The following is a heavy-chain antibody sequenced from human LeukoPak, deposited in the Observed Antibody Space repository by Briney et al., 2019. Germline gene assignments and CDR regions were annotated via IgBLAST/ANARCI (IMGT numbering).Heavy chain of an antibody. CDR1: GFTFSSYG. Sequence: PVGSLRLSCAASGFTFSSYGMHWVRQAPGKGLGWVAVISYDGSNKYYADSAKGRFTISRDNSKNTLYLQMNSLRAEDTAVYYCAKDSSLDYWGQGTLVTVSS. V-gene: IGHV3-30*18. CDR3: AKDSSLDY. CDR2: ISYDGSNK. J-gene: IGHJ4*02.